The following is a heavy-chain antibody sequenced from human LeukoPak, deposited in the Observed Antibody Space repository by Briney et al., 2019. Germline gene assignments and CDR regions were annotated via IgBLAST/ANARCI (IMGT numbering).Heavy chain of an antibody. CDR2: IYYSGST. Sequence: SETLSLTCTVSGGSISSYYWSWIRQPPGKGLEWIGYIYYSGSTNYNPSLKSRVTISVDTSKNQFSLKLSSVTAADTAVYYCARDRAYWGQGTLVTVSS. CDR1: GGSISSYY. CDR3: ARDRAY. J-gene: IGHJ4*02. V-gene: IGHV4-59*01. D-gene: IGHD3-10*01.